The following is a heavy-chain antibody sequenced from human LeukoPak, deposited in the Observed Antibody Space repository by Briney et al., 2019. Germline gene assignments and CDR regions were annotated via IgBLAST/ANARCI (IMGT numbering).Heavy chain of an antibody. J-gene: IGHJ3*02. CDR3: ARAQRDGYNYFAFDI. D-gene: IGHD5-24*01. V-gene: IGHV3-7*01. CDR1: GFTFSSYW. Sequence: GGSLRLSCAASGFTFSSYWMSWVRQAPGKGLEWVANIKQDGSEKYYVDSVKGRFTISRDNAKNSLYLQMNSLRAEDTAVYYCARAQRDGYNYFAFDIWGQGTMVTVSS. CDR2: IKQDGSEK.